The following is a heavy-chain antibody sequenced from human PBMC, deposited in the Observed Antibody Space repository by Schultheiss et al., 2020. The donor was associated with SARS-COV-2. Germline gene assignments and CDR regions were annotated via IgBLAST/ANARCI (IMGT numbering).Heavy chain of an antibody. CDR3: ARDNGLEPDY. CDR1: GFTFSSYA. CDR2: ISSSGSTI. Sequence: GESLKISCAASGFTFSSYAMSWIRKAPGKGLEWVSYISSSGSTIYYADSVKGRFTISRDNAKNSLYLQMNSLRAEDTAVYYCARDNGLEPDYWGQGTLVTVSS. D-gene: IGHD3-16*01. J-gene: IGHJ4*02. V-gene: IGHV3-11*01.